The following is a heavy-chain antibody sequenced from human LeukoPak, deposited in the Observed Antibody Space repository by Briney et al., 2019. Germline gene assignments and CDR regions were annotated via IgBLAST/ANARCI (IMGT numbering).Heavy chain of an antibody. CDR1: GGSFSGYY. Sequence: PSETLSLTCAVYGGSFSGYYWSWIRQPPGKGLEWIGEINHSGSTNYNPSLKSRVTITVDTSKNQFSLKLSSVTAADTAVYYCARTAKYYGFWSGSNAFDIWGQGTMVTVSS. CDR3: ARTAKYYGFWSGSNAFDI. CDR2: INHSGST. D-gene: IGHD3-3*01. J-gene: IGHJ3*02. V-gene: IGHV4-34*01.